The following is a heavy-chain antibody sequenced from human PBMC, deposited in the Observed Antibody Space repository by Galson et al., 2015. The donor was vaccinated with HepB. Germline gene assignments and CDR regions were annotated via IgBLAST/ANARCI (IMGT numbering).Heavy chain of an antibody. D-gene: IGHD2-21*01. CDR1: GFTFSSYT. CDR3: ARDSHCGGYVCYFDY. Sequence: SLRLSCAASGFTFSSYTMNWVRQAPGKGLESVSYISSTGTTMYYADSAKGRFTISRDNAQNSLYLQMNSLRAEDTAVYYCARDSHCGGYVCYFDYWGQGTLVTVPS. J-gene: IGHJ4*02. CDR2: ISSTGTTM. V-gene: IGHV3-48*01.